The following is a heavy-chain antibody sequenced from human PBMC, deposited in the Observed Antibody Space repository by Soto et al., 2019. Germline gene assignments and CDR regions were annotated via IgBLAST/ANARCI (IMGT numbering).Heavy chain of an antibody. D-gene: IGHD2-2*01. Sequence: GGSLRLSCAASGFTFSIYGMHWVRQAPGKGLEWVAVISYDGSNKYYADSVKGRFTISRDNSKNTLYLQMNSLRVEDTAVYYGAKGYHNFDYWGLGTLVTVSS. CDR1: GFTFSIYG. V-gene: IGHV3-30*18. CDR3: AKGYHNFDY. J-gene: IGHJ4*02. CDR2: ISYDGSNK.